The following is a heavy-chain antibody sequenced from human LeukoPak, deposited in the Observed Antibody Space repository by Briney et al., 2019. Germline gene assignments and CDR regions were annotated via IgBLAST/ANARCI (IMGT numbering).Heavy chain of an antibody. CDR1: GYTFTGYY. V-gene: IGHV1-2*02. Sequence: GASVKVSCKASGYTFTGYYMHWVRQAPGQGLEWMGWINPNSGGTNYAQKFQGRVTMTRDTSISTAYMELSRLRSDDTAVYYCARDQITMVRPRVWFDPWGQGTLVTVSS. D-gene: IGHD3-10*01. J-gene: IGHJ5*02. CDR3: ARDQITMVRPRVWFDP. CDR2: INPNSGGT.